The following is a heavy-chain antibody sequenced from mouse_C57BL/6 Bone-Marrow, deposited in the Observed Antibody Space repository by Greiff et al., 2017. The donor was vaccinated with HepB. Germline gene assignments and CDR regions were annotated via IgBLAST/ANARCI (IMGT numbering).Heavy chain of an antibody. CDR3: ARSGGYDRYFDV. CDR2: IYPGDGDT. J-gene: IGHJ1*01. CDR1: GYAFSSSW. V-gene: IGHV1-82*01. Sequence: QVQLQQSGPELVKPGASVKISCKASGYAFSSSWMNWVKQRPGKGLEWIGRIYPGDGDTNYNGKFKGKATLTADKSSSTAYMQLSSLTSEDSAVYFCARSGGYDRYFDVWGPGTTVTVSS. D-gene: IGHD2-2*01.